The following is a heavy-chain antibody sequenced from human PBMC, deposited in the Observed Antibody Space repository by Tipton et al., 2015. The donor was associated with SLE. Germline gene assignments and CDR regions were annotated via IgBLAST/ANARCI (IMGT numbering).Heavy chain of an antibody. J-gene: IGHJ3*02. D-gene: IGHD3-22*01. Sequence: TLSLTCAVYGGSFSGYYWSWIRQPPGKGLEWIGEINHSGSTNYNPSLKSRVTISVDTSKNQFSLKLSSVTAADTAVYYCARDPTDYYDSSGDAFDIWGQGTMVTVSS. V-gene: IGHV4-34*01. CDR1: GGSFSGYY. CDR2: INHSGST. CDR3: ARDPTDYYDSSGDAFDI.